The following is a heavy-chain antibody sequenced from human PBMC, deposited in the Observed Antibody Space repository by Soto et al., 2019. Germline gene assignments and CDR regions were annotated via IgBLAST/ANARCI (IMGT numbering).Heavy chain of an antibody. CDR2: IYSGGAT. J-gene: IGHJ4*01. D-gene: IGHD6-19*01. Sequence: GGSLRLSCAASGFTASSNHMSWVRQAPGRGLEWVPVIYSGGATYYADSVKGRFTISRHNSKNTLYLKMNSLRVEDTAVYYCARDAAVAGFFDYWGHGTLVTVSS. CDR3: ARDAAVAGFFDY. CDR1: GFTASSNH. V-gene: IGHV3-53*01.